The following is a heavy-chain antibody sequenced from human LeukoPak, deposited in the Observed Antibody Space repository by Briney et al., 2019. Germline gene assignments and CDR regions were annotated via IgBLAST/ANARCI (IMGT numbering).Heavy chain of an antibody. D-gene: IGHD2-2*01. CDR3: ARVVAADHYFDY. Sequence: PGGSLRLSCAASGFTFSTYSMNWVRQAPGKGLEWVSSISSSSSYIYYADSVKGRFTISRDNAKNSLYLQMNSLRAEDTAVYYCARVVAADHYFDYWGQGTLVTLSS. J-gene: IGHJ4*02. V-gene: IGHV3-21*01. CDR1: GFTFSTYS. CDR2: ISSSSSYI.